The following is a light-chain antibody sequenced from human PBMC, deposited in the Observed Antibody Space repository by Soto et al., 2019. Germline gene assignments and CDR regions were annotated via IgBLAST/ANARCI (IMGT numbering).Light chain of an antibody. Sequence: IQMRQSPSTLYGCGGDRGNIVCRASQSISSWLAWYQQKPGKAPKLLIYDASSLESGVPSRFSGSGSGTEFTLTISSLQPDDFATYYCQQYNSYITFGQGTRLEIK. CDR2: DAS. J-gene: IGKJ5*01. CDR1: QSISSW. CDR3: QQYNSYIT. V-gene: IGKV1-5*02.